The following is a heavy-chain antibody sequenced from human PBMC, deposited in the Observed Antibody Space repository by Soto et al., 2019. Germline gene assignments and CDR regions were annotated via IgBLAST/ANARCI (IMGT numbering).Heavy chain of an antibody. J-gene: IGHJ6*02. CDR3: AKVPRGSNYVHINGYYDYYGMDV. CDR1: GGTFSSYA. CDR2: IIPIFGTA. D-gene: IGHD4-4*01. Sequence: QVQLVQSGAEVKKPGSSVKVSCKASGGTFSSYAISWVRQAPGQGLEWMGGIIPIFGTANYAQKFQGRVTMTADESTSTAYMQLSSVRAEDTAVYYWAKVPRGSNYVHINGYYDYYGMDVGGQGTTVNVS. V-gene: IGHV1-69*01.